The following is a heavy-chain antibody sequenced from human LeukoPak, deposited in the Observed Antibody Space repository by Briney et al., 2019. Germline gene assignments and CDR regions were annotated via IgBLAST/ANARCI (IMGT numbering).Heavy chain of an antibody. CDR1: GGSISSYY. J-gene: IGHJ3*02. CDR3: VGASVVIIFAFDI. D-gene: IGHD3-3*01. CDR2: IYTSGST. V-gene: IGHV4-4*07. Sequence: SETLSLTCTVSGGSISSYYWSWVRQPAGKGLEWIGRIYTSGSTNYNPSLKSRVTMSVDTSKNQFSLKLSSVTAADTAVYYCVGASVVIIFAFDIWGQGTMVTVSS.